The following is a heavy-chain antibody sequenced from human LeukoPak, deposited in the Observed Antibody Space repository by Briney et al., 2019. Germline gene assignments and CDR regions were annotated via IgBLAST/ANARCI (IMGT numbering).Heavy chain of an antibody. CDR2: IYISGST. CDR1: GASINSHY. Sequence: PSETLSLTCTVSGASINSHYWSWIRQPAGKGVEWIRRIYISGSTSYNSSLQSRVTMSADTSKNQFSLKLTSVTAADTAVYYCARALNPLPGTYYFDYWGQGTLVTVSS. D-gene: IGHD2-15*01. V-gene: IGHV4-4*07. CDR3: ARALNPLPGTYYFDY. J-gene: IGHJ4*02.